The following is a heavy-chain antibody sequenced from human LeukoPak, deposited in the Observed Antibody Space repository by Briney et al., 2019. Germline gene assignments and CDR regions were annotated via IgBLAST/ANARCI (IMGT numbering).Heavy chain of an antibody. CDR1: GYTFTDYY. D-gene: IGHD6-6*01. CDR3: ARDSSYSSSLYYFEY. V-gene: IGHV1-2*02. CDR2: INPHSGGT. Sequence: TSVKVSCKASGYTFTDYYMHWVRQAPGQGLEWMGWINPHSGGTNYAQKFQGRVTMPRNTSISTVYMEVRRLRSDDLAVYYCARDSSYSSSLYYFEYWGQGTLVTVSS. J-gene: IGHJ4*02.